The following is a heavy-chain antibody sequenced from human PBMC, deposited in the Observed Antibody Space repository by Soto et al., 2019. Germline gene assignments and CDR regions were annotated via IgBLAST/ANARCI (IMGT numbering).Heavy chain of an antibody. J-gene: IGHJ3*02. CDR1: GGTFSSYA. CDR2: IIPIFGTA. CDR3: ARDAITFGGGALGFAFDI. V-gene: IGHV1-69*13. Sequence: SVKVSCKASGGTFSSYAISWVRQAPGQGLEWMGGIIPIFGTANYAQKFQGRVTITADESTSTAYMELSSLRSEYTAVYYCARDAITFGGGALGFAFDIWGQVTMVTVSS. D-gene: IGHD3-16*01.